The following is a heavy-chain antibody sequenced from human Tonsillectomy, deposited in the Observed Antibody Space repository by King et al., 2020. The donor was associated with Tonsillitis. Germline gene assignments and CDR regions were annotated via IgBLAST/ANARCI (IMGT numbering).Heavy chain of an antibody. V-gene: IGHV4-61*02. CDR2: IYTSGST. D-gene: IGHD5-18*01. Sequence: VQLQESGPGLVKPSQTLSLTCSVSRGSISSGSYYWSWIRQPAGKGLEWIGRIYTSGSTNYNPSLKSRVTISVDTSKNQFSLKLSSVTAADTAVYYCARENVDTAMAIDYWGQGTLVTVSS. CDR3: ARENVDTAMAIDY. J-gene: IGHJ4*02. CDR1: RGSISSGSYY.